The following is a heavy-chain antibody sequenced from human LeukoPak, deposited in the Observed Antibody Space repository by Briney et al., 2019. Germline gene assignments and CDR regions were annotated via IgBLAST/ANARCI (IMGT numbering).Heavy chain of an antibody. V-gene: IGHV3-30*18. Sequence: GGSLRLSCAASGFTFSSYSMHWVRQAPGKGLEWVAVISYDGSNKYYADSVKGRFTISRDNSKNTLYLQMNSLRAEDTAVYYCANLDYDYVWGSYRPYYFDYWGQGTLVTVSS. D-gene: IGHD3-16*02. J-gene: IGHJ4*02. CDR2: ISYDGSNK. CDR3: ANLDYDYVWGSYRPYYFDY. CDR1: GFTFSSYS.